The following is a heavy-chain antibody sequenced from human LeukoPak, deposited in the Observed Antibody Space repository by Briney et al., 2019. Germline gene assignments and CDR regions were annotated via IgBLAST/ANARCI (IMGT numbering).Heavy chain of an antibody. V-gene: IGHV3-30*02. Sequence: GGSLRLSCAASGFTFSSYGMHWVRQAPGKGLEWVAFIRYDGSNKYYADSVKGRFTISRDNSKNSLYLQMNSLRAEDTAVYYCAGGHIVATISDAFDIWGQGTMATVSS. CDR3: AGGHIVATISDAFDI. J-gene: IGHJ3*02. CDR2: IRYDGSNK. D-gene: IGHD5-12*01. CDR1: GFTFSSYG.